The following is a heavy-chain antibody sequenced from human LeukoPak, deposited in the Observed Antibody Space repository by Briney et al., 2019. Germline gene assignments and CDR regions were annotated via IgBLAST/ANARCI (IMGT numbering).Heavy chain of an antibody. CDR1: GGTFSSYA. V-gene: IGHV1-69*13. CDR2: IIPIFGTA. D-gene: IGHD3-22*01. Sequence: GASVTVSCKASGGTFSSYAISWVRQAPGQGLEWMGGIIPIFGTANYAQKFQGRVTITADESTGTAYMELSSLRSEDTAVYYCARGDYDSSGYYFGTPLYYFDYWGQGTLVTVSS. J-gene: IGHJ4*02. CDR3: ARGDYDSSGYYFGTPLYYFDY.